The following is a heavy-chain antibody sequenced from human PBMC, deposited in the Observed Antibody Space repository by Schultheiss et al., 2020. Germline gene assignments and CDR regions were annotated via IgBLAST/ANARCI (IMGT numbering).Heavy chain of an antibody. CDR1: GGSISSYY. V-gene: IGHV4-59*04. CDR3: ARSHYFYGMDV. Sequence: SETLSLTCTVSGGSISSYYWSWIRQPPGKGLEWIGYIYYSGSTYYNPSLKSRVTISVDTSKNQFSLKLSSVTAEDTAVYYCARSHYFYGMDVWGQGTTVTVYS. J-gene: IGHJ6*02. CDR2: IYYSGST.